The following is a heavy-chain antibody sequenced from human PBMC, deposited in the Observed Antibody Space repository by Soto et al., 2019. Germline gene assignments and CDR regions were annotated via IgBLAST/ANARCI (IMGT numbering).Heavy chain of an antibody. Sequence: GGSLRLSCAASGFTFSSYAMSWVRQAPGKGLEWVSAISGSGGSTYYADSVKGRFTISRDNSKNTLYLQMNSLRAEDTAVYYCAKDRPQCMSSGGSCYSARGYAFDIWGQGTMVTVSS. CDR3: AKDRPQCMSSGGSCYSARGYAFDI. CDR1: GFTFSSYA. J-gene: IGHJ3*02. CDR2: ISGSGGST. V-gene: IGHV3-23*01. D-gene: IGHD2-15*01.